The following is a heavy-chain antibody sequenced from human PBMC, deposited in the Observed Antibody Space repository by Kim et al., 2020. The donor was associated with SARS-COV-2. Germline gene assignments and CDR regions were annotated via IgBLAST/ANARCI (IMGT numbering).Heavy chain of an antibody. V-gene: IGHV3-9*01. CDR3: AKEDGDYFTHYYYYGMDV. Sequence: KARFTISRDKAKNSLYLQMNSLRAEDTALYYCAKEDGDYFTHYYYYGMDVWGQGTTVTVSS. J-gene: IGHJ6*02. D-gene: IGHD4-17*01.